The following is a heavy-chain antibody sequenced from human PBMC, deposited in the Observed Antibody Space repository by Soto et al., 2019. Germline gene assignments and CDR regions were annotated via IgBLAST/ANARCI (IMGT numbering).Heavy chain of an antibody. CDR1: GFSLSNNG. J-gene: IGHJ4*01. V-gene: IGHV3-30*03. CDR2: TSYDGNNK. CDR3: ARDPATGAADC. D-gene: IGHD2-8*02. Sequence: GGPLRLSCAASGFSLSNNGMHWVRQAPGKGLEWVAVTSYDGNNKYYADSVKGRFTISRDNSKNTVYLEMNSLRAEDTAVYYCARDPATGAADCWGHGTLVTVSS.